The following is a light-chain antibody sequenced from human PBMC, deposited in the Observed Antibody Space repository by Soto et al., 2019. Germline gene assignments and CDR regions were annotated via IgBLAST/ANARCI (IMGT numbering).Light chain of an antibody. J-gene: IGKJ5*01. CDR2: DAS. CDR1: QSVSGD. Sequence: EKVLTQSPSTLSVSPGERATLSCRASQSVSGDLAWYHHKPGQAPRLLIYDASTRALDTPARFAGSGSGTEFTLTISSLQSEDFAVYFCQQYNNWPITFGQGTRLEIK. CDR3: QQYNNWPIT. V-gene: IGKV3-15*01.